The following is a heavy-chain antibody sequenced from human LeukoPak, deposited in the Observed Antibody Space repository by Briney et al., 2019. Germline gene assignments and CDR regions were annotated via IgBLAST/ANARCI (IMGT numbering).Heavy chain of an antibody. V-gene: IGHV1-2*02. CDR2: IMSNSGGT. Sequence: ASVKVSCKAAGYSISDSHMHWVRQAPGQGLEWMGWIMSNSGGTNYAQKFQGRVTMTRDTSISTAYMELSRLRSDDTAVYYCARDFFGAAAGPFDIWGQGTMVTVSS. CDR1: GYSISDSH. J-gene: IGHJ3*02. D-gene: IGHD6-13*01. CDR3: ARDFFGAAAGPFDI.